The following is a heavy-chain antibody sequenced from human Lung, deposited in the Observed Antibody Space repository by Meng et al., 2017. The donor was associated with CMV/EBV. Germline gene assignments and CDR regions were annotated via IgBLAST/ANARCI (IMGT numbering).Heavy chain of an antibody. V-gene: IGHV1-46*01. CDR2: INPSAGGT. Sequence: ASVXVSXKASGYPFTIYYMHWVRQAPGQGLEWMGIINPSAGGTSYAQKFRGRLTMTRDTSTSTVYMELSSLRSEDTAVYYCARDRGYANSWYEADYWGQGXLVT. CDR1: GYPFTIYY. CDR3: ARDRGYANSWYEADY. D-gene: IGHD6-13*01. J-gene: IGHJ4*02.